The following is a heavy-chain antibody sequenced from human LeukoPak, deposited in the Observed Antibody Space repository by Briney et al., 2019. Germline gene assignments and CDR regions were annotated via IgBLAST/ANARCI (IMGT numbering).Heavy chain of an antibody. CDR2: IIPIFGTA. CDR3: ARDKPPQEHYYGMDV. J-gene: IGHJ6*02. CDR1: GGTFSSYA. Sequence: SVRVSCKASGGTFSSYAISWVRQAPGQGLEWMGGIIPIFGTANYAQKFQGRVTITADKSTSTAYMELSSLRSEDTAVYYCARDKPPQEHYYGMDVWGQGTTVTVSS. D-gene: IGHD1-26*01. V-gene: IGHV1-69*06.